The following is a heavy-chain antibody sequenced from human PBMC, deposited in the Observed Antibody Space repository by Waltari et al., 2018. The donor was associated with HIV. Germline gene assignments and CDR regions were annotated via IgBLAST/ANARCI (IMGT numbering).Heavy chain of an antibody. CDR2: IYTSGST. CDR3: ARRGIQLWFYAFDI. J-gene: IGHJ3*02. CDR1: GGSISSGSYY. V-gene: IGHV4-61*02. Sequence: QVQLQESGPGLVKPSQTLSLTCTVPGGSISSGSYYWSCIRQPAGKGLEWIGRIYTSGSTNYNPSLKSRVTISVDTSKNQFSLKLSSVTAADTAVYYCARRGIQLWFYAFDIWGQGTMVTVSS. D-gene: IGHD5-18*01.